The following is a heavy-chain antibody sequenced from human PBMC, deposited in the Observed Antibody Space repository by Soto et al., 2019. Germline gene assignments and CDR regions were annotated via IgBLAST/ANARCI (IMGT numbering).Heavy chain of an antibody. V-gene: IGHV5-51*01. CDR3: ARWSGVSHYDTSGYRYFDY. Sequence: GESLKISCKGSGYSFTSYWIGWVRQMPGKGLEWMGIIYPGDSDTRYSPSFQGQVTISADKSISTAYLQWSSLKASDTAMYYCARWSGVSHYDTSGYRYFDYWGQGTLVTVSS. CDR2: IYPGDSDT. D-gene: IGHD3-22*01. CDR1: GYSFTSYW. J-gene: IGHJ4*02.